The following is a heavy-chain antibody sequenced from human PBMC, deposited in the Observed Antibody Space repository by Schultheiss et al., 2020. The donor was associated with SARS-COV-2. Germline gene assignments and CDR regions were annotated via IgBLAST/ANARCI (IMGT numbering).Heavy chain of an antibody. V-gene: IGHV4-39*01. CDR1: GGSISSSSYY. J-gene: IGHJ4*02. D-gene: IGHD2/OR15-2a*01. Sequence: SQTLSLTCTVSGGSISSSSYYWGWIRQPPGKGLEWIGSIYYSGSTYYNPSLKSRVTISVDTSKNQFSLKLSSVTAADTAVYYCARHTPRELPYFYYFDYWGQGTLVTVSS. CDR3: ARHTPRELPYFYYFDY. CDR2: IYYSGST.